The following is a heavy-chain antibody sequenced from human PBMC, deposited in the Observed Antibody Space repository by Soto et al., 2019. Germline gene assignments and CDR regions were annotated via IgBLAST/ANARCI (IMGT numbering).Heavy chain of an antibody. D-gene: IGHD6-19*01. CDR1: GFTFSSYA. V-gene: IGHV3-30-3*01. CDR3: ARDRYIAVAGYFDY. J-gene: IGHJ4*02. Sequence: LRLSCAASGFTFSSYAMHWVRQAPGKGLEWVAVISYDGSNKYYADSVKGRFTISRDNSKNTLYLQMNSLRAEDTAVYYCARDRYIAVAGYFDYWGQGTLVNV. CDR2: ISYDGSNK.